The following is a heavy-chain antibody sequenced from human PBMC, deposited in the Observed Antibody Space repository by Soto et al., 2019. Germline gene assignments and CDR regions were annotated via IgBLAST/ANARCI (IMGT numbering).Heavy chain of an antibody. CDR2: IYYSGST. D-gene: IGHD3-10*01. Sequence: PSETLSLTCTVSGGSISSYYWSWIRQPPGKGLEWIGYIYYSGSTNYNPSLKSRVTISVDTSKNQFSLKLSSVTAADTAVYYCARDEYGSRMDVWGQGTTVTVSS. CDR3: ARDEYGSRMDV. CDR1: GGSISSYY. V-gene: IGHV4-59*01. J-gene: IGHJ6*02.